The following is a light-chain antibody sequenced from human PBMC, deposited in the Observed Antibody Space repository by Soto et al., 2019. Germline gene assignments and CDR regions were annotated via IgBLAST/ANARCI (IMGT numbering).Light chain of an antibody. CDR2: VAS. CDR3: QQYNSYPWT. J-gene: IGKJ1*01. CDR1: QSLSGW. Sequence: DIQMTQSPATLSASVGDRVTITCRASQSLSGWLAWYQQKPGKAPKLLIYVASSLESGVPSRFSGSGSGTEFALTISSLQPDDFATYYCQQYNSYPWTFGQGTKVEIK. V-gene: IGKV1-5*01.